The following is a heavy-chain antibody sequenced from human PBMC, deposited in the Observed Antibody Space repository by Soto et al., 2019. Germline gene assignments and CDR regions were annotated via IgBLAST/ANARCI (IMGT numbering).Heavy chain of an antibody. CDR2: ISYDGSKK. Sequence: QVQLVESGGGVVQPGRSLRLSCAASGFTFSNYGIHWVRQAPGKGLEWVAVISYDGSKKYYADSVKGRFTISRDNSKNTVYVQMNGLRAEDTAVYYCAKVSSAGGSPFDSGGQGTLVTVSS. J-gene: IGHJ4*02. CDR1: GFTFSNYG. V-gene: IGHV3-30*18. CDR3: AKVSSAGGSPFDS. D-gene: IGHD2-15*01.